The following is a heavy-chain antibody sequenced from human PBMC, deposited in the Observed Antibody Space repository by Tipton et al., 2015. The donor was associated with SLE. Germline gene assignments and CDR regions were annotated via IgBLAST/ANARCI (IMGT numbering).Heavy chain of an antibody. CDR2: INSDGSAT. CDR3: AKMGGGYYDSRSGQATFDS. CDR1: GFSFSSYW. V-gene: IGHV3-74*01. D-gene: IGHD3-3*01. Sequence: SLRLSCAASGFSFSSYWMYWVRQAPGKGLVWVSNINSDGSATNYADSVKGRFTISRDNVKNTLYLQMNSLRAEDTAVYCCAKMGGGYYDSRSGQATFDSWGQGTLVTVSS. J-gene: IGHJ4*02.